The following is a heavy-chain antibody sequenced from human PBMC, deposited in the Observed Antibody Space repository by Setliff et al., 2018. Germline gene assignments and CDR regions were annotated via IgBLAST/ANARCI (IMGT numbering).Heavy chain of an antibody. D-gene: IGHD1-26*01. Sequence: SETLSLTCIVSGASISSDGYYWSWIRQHPGKGLEWIGYIYYGGSTYYNPSLKSRVTISGDTSKNQVSLRLSSVTAADTAVYYCATRKSSGRLYYMDVWGKGTTVTVSS. CDR3: ATRKSSGRLYYMDV. V-gene: IGHV4-31*03. J-gene: IGHJ6*03. CDR1: GASISSDGYY. CDR2: IYYGGST.